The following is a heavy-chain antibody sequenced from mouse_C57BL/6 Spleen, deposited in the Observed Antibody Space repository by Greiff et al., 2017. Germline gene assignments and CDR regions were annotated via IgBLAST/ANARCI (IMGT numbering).Heavy chain of an antibody. D-gene: IGHD2-13*01. CDR3: ARHKDGDYYFDY. J-gene: IGHJ2*01. V-gene: IGHV5-6*02. CDR2: ISSGGSYT. Sequence: EVMLVESGGDLVKPGGSLKLSCAASGFTFSSYGMSWVRQTPDKRLEWVATISSGGSYTYYPDSVKGRFTISRDNAKNTLYLQMSSLKSEDTAMYYCARHKDGDYYFDYWGQGTTLTVSS. CDR1: GFTFSSYG.